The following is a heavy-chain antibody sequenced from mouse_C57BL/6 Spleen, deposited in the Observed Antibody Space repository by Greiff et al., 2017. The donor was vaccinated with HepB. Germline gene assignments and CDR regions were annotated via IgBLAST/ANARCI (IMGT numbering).Heavy chain of an antibody. CDR2: IRNKANGYTT. CDR1: GFTFTDYY. D-gene: IGHD4-1*01. CDR3: ARKLGPYAMDY. Sequence: EVKLVESGGGLVQPGGSLSLSCAASGFTFTDYYMSWVRQPPGKALEWLGFIRNKANGYTTEYSASVKGRFTISRDNSQSILYLQMNALRAEDSATDYCARKLGPYAMDYWGQGTSVTVSS. J-gene: IGHJ4*01. V-gene: IGHV7-3*01.